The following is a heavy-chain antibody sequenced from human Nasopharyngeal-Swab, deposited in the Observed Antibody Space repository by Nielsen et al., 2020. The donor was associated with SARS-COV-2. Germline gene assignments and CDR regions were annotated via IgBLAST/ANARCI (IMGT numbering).Heavy chain of an antibody. CDR3: AREEIVATYYFDF. J-gene: IGHJ4*02. Sequence: SETLSLTCTVSGGSISSYYWSWIRQPPGKGLEWIGYIYYSGSTNYNPSLKSRVTISVDTSKNQFSLKVNSVTAADTAVYYCAREEIVATYYFDFWGRGTPVTVSS. CDR2: IYYSGST. D-gene: IGHD5-12*01. V-gene: IGHV4-59*12. CDR1: GGSISSYY.